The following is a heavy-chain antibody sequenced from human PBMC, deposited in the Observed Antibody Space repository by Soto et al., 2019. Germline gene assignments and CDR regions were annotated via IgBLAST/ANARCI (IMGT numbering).Heavy chain of an antibody. Sequence: QLQLQESGPGLVKPSETLSLTCTVSGGSISSSSYYWGWIRQPPGKGLEWIGSIYYSGSTYYNPSLKSRVTISVDTSKNQFSLKLSSVTAADTAVYYCARLRPIVVVPAAMGPWSWFDPWGQGTLVTVSS. V-gene: IGHV4-39*01. CDR3: ARLRPIVVVPAAMGPWSWFDP. CDR1: GGSISSSSYY. D-gene: IGHD2-2*01. CDR2: IYYSGST. J-gene: IGHJ5*02.